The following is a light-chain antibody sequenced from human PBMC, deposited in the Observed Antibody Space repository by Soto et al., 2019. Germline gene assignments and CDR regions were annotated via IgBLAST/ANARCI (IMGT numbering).Light chain of an antibody. Sequence: DIQMTQSPSSLSASVGDRVTITCRASQSISSFLNWYQQKPGKAPKLLIYAASTLQSGVPSRFSGSGSGTDFTLTITSLQPEDIATYHCQQSYGTPLTFGQGTKVDI. V-gene: IGKV1-39*01. CDR2: AAS. CDR3: QQSYGTPLT. CDR1: QSISSF. J-gene: IGKJ1*01.